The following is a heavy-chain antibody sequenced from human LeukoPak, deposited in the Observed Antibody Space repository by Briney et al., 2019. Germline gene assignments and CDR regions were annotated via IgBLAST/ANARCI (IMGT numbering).Heavy chain of an antibody. J-gene: IGHJ4*02. D-gene: IGHD6-19*01. CDR3: ASGDSSGWYYFDY. CDR2: INPNSGGT. V-gene: IGHV1-2*02. Sequence: ASVNVSCKASGGTFSSYAISWARQAPGQGLEWMGWINPNSGGTNYAQKFQGRVTMTRDTSISTAYMELSRLRSDDTAVYCCASGDSSGWYYFDYWGQGTLVTVSS. CDR1: GGTFSSYA.